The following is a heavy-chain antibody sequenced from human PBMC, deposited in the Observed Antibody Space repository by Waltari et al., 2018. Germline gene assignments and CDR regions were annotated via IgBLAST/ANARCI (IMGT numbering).Heavy chain of an antibody. CDR2: INPSGGGT. J-gene: IGHJ4*02. CDR3: ARAGTTLIWGVAE. V-gene: IGHV1-46*01. CDR1: GSTFTDFS. D-gene: IGHD3-10*01. Sequence: QVPLVQSGAEAKRPGPAGKVSFNASGSTFTDFSMHWVRQAPGQGLEWMGIINPSGGGTTYTQKFQDRVTMTRDTSTNTVYMELSSLRSEDTAVYYCARAGTTLIWGVAEWGQGTLVTVSS.